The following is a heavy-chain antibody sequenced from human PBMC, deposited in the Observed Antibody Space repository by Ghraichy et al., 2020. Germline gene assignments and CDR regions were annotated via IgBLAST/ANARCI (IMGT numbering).Heavy chain of an antibody. V-gene: IGHV3-21*01. Sequence: GSLRLSCAASGFTFSTYSMNWVRQAPGKGLEWVSSISSSSSYIYYADSVKGRFTISRDNAKNSLYLQMSSLRVEDTAVYYCAGGGGGRDYGDYPQSIILHGMDVWGQGTTVTVSS. CDR2: ISSSSSYI. CDR3: AGGGGGRDYGDYPQSIILHGMDV. J-gene: IGHJ6*02. D-gene: IGHD4-17*01. CDR1: GFTFSTYS.